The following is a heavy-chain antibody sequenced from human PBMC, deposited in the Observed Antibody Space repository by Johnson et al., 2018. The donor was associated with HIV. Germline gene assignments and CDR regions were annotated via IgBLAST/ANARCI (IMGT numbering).Heavy chain of an antibody. CDR2: ISWNGVSV. J-gene: IGHJ3*01. D-gene: IGHD3-22*01. CDR1: GFTFDDYA. V-gene: IGHV3-9*01. CDR3: AKDVAPITAHDIFDF. Sequence: VQLVESGGGLVQPGRSLRLSCAASGFTFDDYAMHWVRQAPGKGLEWVSGISWNGVSVAYADSVKGRFTISRDNAKNSLFLQMSSLRDEDTAFYYCAKDVAPITAHDIFDFWGHGTMVTVAS.